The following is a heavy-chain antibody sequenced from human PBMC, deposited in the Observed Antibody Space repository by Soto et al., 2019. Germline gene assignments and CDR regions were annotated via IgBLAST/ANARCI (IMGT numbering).Heavy chain of an antibody. J-gene: IGHJ6*02. CDR3: ASWLKEAGIGGNSYYGMDV. Sequence: QVQLVQSGAEVKKPGSSVQVSCKASGGTFSSYAFSWVRQAPGQGLEWMGGIIPIFGTADYAQKLQGRVTITAGESTSTAHMGLSSLRSEDTAGYYCASWLKEAGIGGNSYYGMDVWGQGTTVTVSS. CDR2: IIPIFGTA. CDR1: GGTFSSYA. D-gene: IGHD6-19*01. V-gene: IGHV1-69*12.